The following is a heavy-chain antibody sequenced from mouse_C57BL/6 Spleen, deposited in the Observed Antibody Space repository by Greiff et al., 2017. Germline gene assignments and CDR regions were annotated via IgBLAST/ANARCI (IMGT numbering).Heavy chain of an antibody. CDR1: GFTFSSYA. V-gene: IGHV5-4*03. CDR3: ARGEYGTDWYFDV. Sequence: EVKLVESGGGLVKPGGSLKLSCAASGFTFSSYAMSWVRQTPEKRLEWVATISDGGSYTYYPDNVKGRFPISRDNAKNNLYLQMSHLKSEDTAMYYCARGEYGTDWYFDVWGTGTTVTVSS. D-gene: IGHD2-1*01. J-gene: IGHJ1*03. CDR2: ISDGGSYT.